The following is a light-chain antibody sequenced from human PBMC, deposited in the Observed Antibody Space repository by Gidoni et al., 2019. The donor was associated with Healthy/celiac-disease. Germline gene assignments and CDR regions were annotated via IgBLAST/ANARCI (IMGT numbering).Light chain of an antibody. CDR2: WAS. J-gene: IGKJ2*01. CDR1: QSVLYSSNNKNY. V-gene: IGKV4-1*01. CDR3: QQYFNTPYT. Sequence: DIVMTQSPDSLAVSLGERATINCKSSQSVLYSSNNKNYLVWYQQKPGQPPKLLIYWASTRESGVPARFSGSGSGTDFTLTITSLQAEDVAVYYCQQYFNTPYTFGQGTKLEI.